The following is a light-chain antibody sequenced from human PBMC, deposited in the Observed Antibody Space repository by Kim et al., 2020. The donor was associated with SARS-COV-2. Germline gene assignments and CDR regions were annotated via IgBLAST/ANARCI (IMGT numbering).Light chain of an antibody. CDR2: AAS. CDR1: QSLKKY. V-gene: IGKV1-39*01. J-gene: IGKJ1*01. CDR3: QQSYTAEWT. Sequence: DIQMTQSPSSLSASVGDRVIITCRASQSLKKYLNWYQQKPGKAPKLLIYAASTLQSGVPSRFSGSGSETDFNITISSLQPEDFATYYCQQSYTAEWTSGQGTKVEIK.